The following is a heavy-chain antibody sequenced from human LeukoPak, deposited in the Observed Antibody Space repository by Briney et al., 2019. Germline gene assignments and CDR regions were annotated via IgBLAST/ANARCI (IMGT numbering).Heavy chain of an antibody. CDR3: ARVGTEIRYFDWQV. Sequence: GGSLRLSCAASGFTFSSYWMSWVRQAPGKGLEGVANIKQDGSEKYYVDSVKGRFTISRDNAKNSLYLQMNSLRAEDTAVYYCARVGTEIRYFDWQVWGQGTLVTVSS. J-gene: IGHJ4*02. CDR2: IKQDGSEK. CDR1: GFTFSSYW. D-gene: IGHD3-9*01. V-gene: IGHV3-7*04.